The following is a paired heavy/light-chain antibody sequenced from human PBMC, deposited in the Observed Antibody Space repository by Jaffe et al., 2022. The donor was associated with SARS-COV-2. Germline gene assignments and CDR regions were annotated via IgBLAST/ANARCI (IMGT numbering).Heavy chain of an antibody. V-gene: IGHV3-30-3*02. CDR3: AKTPIKYGGNSAYFDC. D-gene: IGHD2-21*02. Sequence: QVQLVESGGGVVQPGRSLRLSCAASGFTFNNYAMNWVRQAPGKGLEWVAVISYDGSDKYYADSVKGRFTISRDNSKNTLYLQMNSLRTEDTAVYYCAKTPIKYGGNSAYFDCWGQGTLVTVSS. CDR1: GFTFNNYA. CDR2: ISYDGSDK. J-gene: IGHJ4*02.
Light chain of an antibody. CDR3: QSYDSSLSGPVL. V-gene: IGLV1-40*01. Sequence: QSVLTQPPSVSGAPGQRVTISCTGSGSNIGAGYDVHWYQQLPGTAPKLLIYGNSNRPSGVPDRFSGSKSGTSASLAITGLQAEDEADYYCQSYDSSLSGPVLFGGGTKLTVL. CDR1: GSNIGAGYD. J-gene: IGLJ2*01. CDR2: GNS.